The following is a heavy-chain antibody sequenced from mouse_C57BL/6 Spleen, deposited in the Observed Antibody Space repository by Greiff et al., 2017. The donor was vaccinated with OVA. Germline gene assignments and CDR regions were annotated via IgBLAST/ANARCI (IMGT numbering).Heavy chain of an antibody. CDR1: GYTFTDYY. J-gene: IGHJ2*01. Sequence: EVQLQQSGPELVKPGASVKISCKASGYTFTDYYMNWVKQSHGKSLEWIGDINPNNGGTSYNQKFKGKATLTVDKSSSTAYMELRSLTSEDSAVYYCASGNHLDYWGQGTTLTVAS. CDR3: ASGNHLDY. D-gene: IGHD2-1*01. V-gene: IGHV1-26*01. CDR2: INPNNGGT.